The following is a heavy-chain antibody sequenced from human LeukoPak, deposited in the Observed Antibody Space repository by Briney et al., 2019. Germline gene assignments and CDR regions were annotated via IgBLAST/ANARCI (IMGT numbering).Heavy chain of an antibody. CDR3: ARQTWGGNYHPYYFDY. CDR1: GSSISSSSYY. Sequence: SETLSLTCTVSGSSISSSSYYWGWIRQPPGKGLEWIGSMSYKYSGSTYYNPSLKSRVTISVDTSKNQFSLRLSSVTAADTAVYYCARQTWGGNYHPYYFDYWGQGTLVPVSS. V-gene: IGHV4-39*01. CDR2: MSYKYSGST. D-gene: IGHD1-26*01. J-gene: IGHJ4*02.